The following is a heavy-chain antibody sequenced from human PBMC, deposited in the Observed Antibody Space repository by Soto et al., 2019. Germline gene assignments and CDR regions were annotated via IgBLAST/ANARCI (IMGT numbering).Heavy chain of an antibody. CDR3: ATVTRSGSHYYFDY. CDR1: GGSISSYY. V-gene: IGHV4-59*01. D-gene: IGHD1-26*01. Sequence: SETLSLTCTVSGGSISSYYWSWIRQPPGKGLEWIGYIYYSGSTNYNPSLKSRVTISVDTSKNQFSLKLSSVTAADTAVYYCATVTRSGSHYYFDYWGQGTLVTVSS. CDR2: IYYSGST. J-gene: IGHJ4*02.